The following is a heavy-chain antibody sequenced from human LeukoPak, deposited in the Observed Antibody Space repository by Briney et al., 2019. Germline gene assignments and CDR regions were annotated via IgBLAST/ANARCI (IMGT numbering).Heavy chain of an antibody. CDR3: ARTTTVTSGYNYYYYGMDV. CDR2: IYPGDSDT. CDR1: GYSFTNYW. Sequence: GESLKISCKGSGYSFTNYWIGWVRQLPGKGLEWMGTIYPGDSDTRYSPSFEGQVTISADKSISTAYLQWSSLKASDTAMYYCARTTTVTSGYNYYYYGMDVWGQGTTVTVSS. V-gene: IGHV5-51*01. J-gene: IGHJ6*02. D-gene: IGHD4-17*01.